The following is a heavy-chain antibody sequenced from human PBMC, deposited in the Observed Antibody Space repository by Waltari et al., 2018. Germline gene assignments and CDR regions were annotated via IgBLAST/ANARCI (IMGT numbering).Heavy chain of an antibody. CDR2: MNPNSGNT. V-gene: IGHV1-8*03. CDR3: ARGRKVGATPGYYFDY. CDR1: GYTFTSYD. J-gene: IGHJ4*02. D-gene: IGHD1-26*01. Sequence: QVQLVQSGAEVKKPGASVKVSCKASGYTFTSYDINWVRQATGQGLEWMGWMNPNSGNTGYAQKFQGRVTITRNTSISTAYMELSSLRSEDTAVYYCARGRKVGATPGYYFDYWGQGTLVTVSS.